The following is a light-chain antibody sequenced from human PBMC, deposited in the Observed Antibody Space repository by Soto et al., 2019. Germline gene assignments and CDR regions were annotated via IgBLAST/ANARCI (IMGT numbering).Light chain of an antibody. CDR1: QSVSSSY. CDR2: GAS. V-gene: IGKV3-20*01. CDR3: QQYDSSPLT. J-gene: IGKJ4*01. Sequence: EIVLTHSPGTLSLSPGERATLSCRASQSVSSSYLAWYQQKPGQAPRLLIYGASSMATGIPDRFSGSGSGTNFTVTISRLEPEDFAVYYCQQYDSSPLTFGGGTKVEIK.